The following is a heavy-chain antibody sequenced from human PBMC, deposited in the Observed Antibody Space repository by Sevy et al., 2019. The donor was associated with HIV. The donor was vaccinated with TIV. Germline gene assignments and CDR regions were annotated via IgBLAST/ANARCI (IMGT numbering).Heavy chain of an antibody. CDR3: SATREYYSDSYGYFDY. V-gene: IGHV1-24*01. CDR2: FDPEDGER. D-gene: IGHD3-22*01. CDR1: GHTLTDLS. J-gene: IGHJ4*02. Sequence: ASVKVSCKASGHTLTDLSMHWVRQAPGKGFEWIGRFDPEDGERIYAQKFQGRVTMTEDTSTETAYMELSSLRAEDTAVYYCSATREYYSDSYGYFDYWGQGTLVTVSS.